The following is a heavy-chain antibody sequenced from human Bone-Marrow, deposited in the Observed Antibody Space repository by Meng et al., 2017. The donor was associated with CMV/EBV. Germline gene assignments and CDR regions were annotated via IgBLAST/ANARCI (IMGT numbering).Heavy chain of an antibody. CDR2: ISGSNRHI. J-gene: IGHJ6*02. V-gene: IGHV3-21*01. CDR3: AREIPDSSGYYYRYDYYYGMDV. CDR1: GFTFNIYN. Sequence: GESLKISCTSSGFTFNIYNMNWVRQAPGKGLEWVSSISGSNRHIYYADSVKGRFTISRDNAKNSLHLQMSSLRAEDTAMYYCAREIPDSSGYYYRYDYYYGMDVWGQGTTVTVSS. D-gene: IGHD3-22*01.